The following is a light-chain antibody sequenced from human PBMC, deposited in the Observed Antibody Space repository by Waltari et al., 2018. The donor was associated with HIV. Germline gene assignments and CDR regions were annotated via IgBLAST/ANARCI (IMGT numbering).Light chain of an antibody. CDR2: DVS. Sequence: EIVLTQSPGTVSLSPGERATLSCRASQSVNTYLGWYQQKPGQPPRRLIYDVSNRATGIPARFSGSGSGTDFSLTISNLKPEDSAVYYCQHRVSWPATFGGGTKVQIK. CDR3: QHRVSWPAT. CDR1: QSVNTY. V-gene: IGKV3-11*01. J-gene: IGKJ4*01.